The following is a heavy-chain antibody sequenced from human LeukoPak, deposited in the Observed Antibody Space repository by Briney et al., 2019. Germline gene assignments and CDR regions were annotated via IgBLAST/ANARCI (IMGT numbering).Heavy chain of an antibody. J-gene: IGHJ4*02. CDR2: IYTSGST. D-gene: IGHD5-18*01. CDR3: ARVAYSYGYIDY. Sequence: SQTLSLTCTVSGGSISSGSYYWSWIRQPAGKGLEWIGRIYTSGSTNYNPSLKSRVTISVDTSKNQFSLKLSSVTAADTAVCYCARVAYSYGYIDYWGQGTLVTVSS. V-gene: IGHV4-61*02. CDR1: GGSISSGSYY.